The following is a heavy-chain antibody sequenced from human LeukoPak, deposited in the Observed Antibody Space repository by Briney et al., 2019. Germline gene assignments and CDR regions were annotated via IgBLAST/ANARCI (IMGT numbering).Heavy chain of an antibody. CDR2: ISGSGGST. CDR1: GFTFSSYS. D-gene: IGHD2-15*01. J-gene: IGHJ4*02. CDR3: AKPTATRDRDITG. V-gene: IGHV3-23*01. Sequence: GGSLRLSCAASGFTFSSYSMNWVRQAPGKGLEWVSAISGSGGSTCYADSVKGRFTISRDNSKNTLYLQMNSLRAEDTAVYYCAKPTATRDRDITGWDQGTLVTVSS.